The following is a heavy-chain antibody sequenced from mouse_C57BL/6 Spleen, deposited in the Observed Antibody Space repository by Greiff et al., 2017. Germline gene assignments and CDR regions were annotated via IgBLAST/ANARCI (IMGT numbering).Heavy chain of an antibody. Sequence: QVQLQQPGAELVKPGASVKLSCKASGYTFTSYWMHWVKQRPGRGLEWIGRIDPNSGGTKYNEKFKSKATLTVDKPSSTAYMQLSSLTSEDSAVYYCARHYYYGSSWFAYWGQGTLVTVSA. V-gene: IGHV1-72*01. CDR3: ARHYYYGSSWFAY. CDR1: GYTFTSYW. J-gene: IGHJ3*01. CDR2: IDPNSGGT. D-gene: IGHD1-1*01.